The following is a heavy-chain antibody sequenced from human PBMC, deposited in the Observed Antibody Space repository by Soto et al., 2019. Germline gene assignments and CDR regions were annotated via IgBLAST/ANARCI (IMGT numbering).Heavy chain of an antibody. CDR1: GFTFSTFS. CDR3: ARDVGGDFDS. CDR2: NSGGGRPI. Sequence: EVQLVESGGGSVQPGGSLRLSCAASGFTFSTFSMNWVSQAPGRGLEWISYNSGGGRPISYAGSVKGRFTISRDNAKNSLYLQIDRLADEDTGVYYCARDVGGDFDSWGEGTLVTVSS. D-gene: IGHD6-25*01. V-gene: IGHV3-48*02. J-gene: IGHJ4*02.